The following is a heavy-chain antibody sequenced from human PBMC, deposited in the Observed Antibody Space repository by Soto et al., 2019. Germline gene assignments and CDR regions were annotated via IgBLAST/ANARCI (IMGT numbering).Heavy chain of an antibody. Sequence: EVQLVESGGGLVKAGGSLRVSCAASGFTFSNAWMSWVSQAPGKGLEWVGRIKSKTNGGTTDYAAPVKGRFTISRDDSKNTLYLQMNSLKIEDTAVYYCTTDDPINRYWGQGTLVTVSS. CDR3: TTDDPINRY. V-gene: IGHV3-15*01. J-gene: IGHJ4*02. CDR2: IKSKTNGGTT. CDR1: GFTFSNAW. D-gene: IGHD1-20*01.